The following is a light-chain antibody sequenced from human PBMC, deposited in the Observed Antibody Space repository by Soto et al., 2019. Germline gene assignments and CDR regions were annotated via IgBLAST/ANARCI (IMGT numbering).Light chain of an antibody. V-gene: IGKV1-39*01. CDR2: TAS. CDR3: QQSYSSPFT. CDR1: QGVSTF. Sequence: DIQMTQSPSSLSASIGDRLIITCRTSQGVSTFLNWYRQKAGEAPRLLIYTASSLQSGVPSRFSGGGSGTGFTLTINSLQPEDFGTYFCQQSYSSPFTFGPGTKVDIK. J-gene: IGKJ3*01.